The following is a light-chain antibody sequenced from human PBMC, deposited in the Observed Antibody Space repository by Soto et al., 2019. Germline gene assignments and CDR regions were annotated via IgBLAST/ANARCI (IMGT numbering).Light chain of an antibody. CDR3: IHHTRWQWT. CDR2: KVS. J-gene: IGKJ1*01. V-gene: IGKV2-30*01. CDR1: QSLVYSDGNTY. Sequence: DVVMTQSPLSLPVTLGQPASISCRSSQSLVYSDGNTYLHWFQQRPGQSPRRLIHKVSIRDSGVPDRFSGSRSSTDFTVKISRVGPEDAGGHYCIHHTRWQWTFGQGTKV.